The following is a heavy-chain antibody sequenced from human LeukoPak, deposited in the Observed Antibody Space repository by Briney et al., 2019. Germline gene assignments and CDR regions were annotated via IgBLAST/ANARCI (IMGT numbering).Heavy chain of an antibody. Sequence: ASVKVSCKASGGTFSSYAISWVRQAPGQGLEWMGGIIPIFGTANYAQKFQGRVTITADESTSTAYMELSSLRSEDTAVYYCARGRIRYDDYSSGWFVFFEFWGQGSLVTVSS. V-gene: IGHV1-69*13. D-gene: IGHD6-19*01. CDR1: GGTFSSYA. CDR3: ARGRIRYDDYSSGWFVFFEF. CDR2: IIPIFGTA. J-gene: IGHJ4*02.